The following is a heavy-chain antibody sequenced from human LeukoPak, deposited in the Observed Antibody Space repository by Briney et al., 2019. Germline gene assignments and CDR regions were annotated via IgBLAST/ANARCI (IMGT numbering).Heavy chain of an antibody. CDR3: ARQVVDTAMVDDAFDV. V-gene: IGHV4-39*01. D-gene: IGHD5-18*01. CDR2: IYYSGSA. Sequence: SETLSLTCSVSGGSISSSSFYWGWIRQPPGKGLEWIGSIYYSGSAYYNPSLKSRVTVSVDTSKNQFSLKVSSVTAADTAVYFCARQVVDTAMVDDAFDVWGQGTMVTVSS. CDR1: GGSISSSSFY. J-gene: IGHJ3*01.